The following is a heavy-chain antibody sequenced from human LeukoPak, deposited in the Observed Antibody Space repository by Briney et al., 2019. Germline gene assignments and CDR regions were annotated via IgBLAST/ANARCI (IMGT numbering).Heavy chain of an antibody. Sequence: SVKVSCKASGGTFCSYAISWLRQAPGQGLEWMGRIIPILGIASYAQKFQGRVTITADKSTSTAYMELSSLRSEDTAVYYCARGRIVVVTYFDYWGQGTLVTVSS. J-gene: IGHJ4*02. CDR3: ARGRIVVVTYFDY. CDR2: IIPILGIA. CDR1: GGTFCSYA. D-gene: IGHD2-21*02. V-gene: IGHV1-69*04.